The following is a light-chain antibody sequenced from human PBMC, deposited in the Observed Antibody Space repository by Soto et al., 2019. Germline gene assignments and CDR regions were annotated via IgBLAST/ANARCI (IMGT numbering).Light chain of an antibody. V-gene: IGKV3-20*01. Sequence: ENVLAQSPGTLSLSPGERATVSCRASQSITGSYLAWYQQTPGQAPRLLIYGASSRATGVPDRFSGSGSGTDFTLTISRLEPEDFAVYYCQQYYSILLTFGGGTKVEIK. CDR3: QQYYSILLT. CDR2: GAS. CDR1: QSITGSY. J-gene: IGKJ4*01.